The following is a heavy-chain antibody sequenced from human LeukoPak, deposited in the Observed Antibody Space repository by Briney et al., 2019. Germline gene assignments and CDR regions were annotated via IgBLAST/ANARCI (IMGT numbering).Heavy chain of an antibody. Sequence: GGSLRLSCAASGFTVSSNYMSWVRQAPGKGLEWVSVIYSGGSTYYADSVKGRFTISRDNSKNTLYLQMNSLRAEDTAVYYCARGYGSGYYEGHYFDYWGQGTLVTVSS. CDR3: ARGYGSGYYEGHYFDY. CDR2: IYSGGST. CDR1: GFTVSSNY. D-gene: IGHD3-22*01. V-gene: IGHV3-66*01. J-gene: IGHJ4*02.